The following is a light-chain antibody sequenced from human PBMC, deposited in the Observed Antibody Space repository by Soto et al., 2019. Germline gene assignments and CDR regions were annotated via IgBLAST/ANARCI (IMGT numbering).Light chain of an antibody. V-gene: IGKV3-20*01. CDR1: QSARSNS. Sequence: PGESATLSCTASQSARSNSLAWYQQKPGQAPRLLMFGASGRATGTPPRFSGRGSGTDFTLTISRLEPEDFAVYYCQQYGTSPLTFGGGTKVDI. CDR2: GAS. CDR3: QQYGTSPLT. J-gene: IGKJ4*01.